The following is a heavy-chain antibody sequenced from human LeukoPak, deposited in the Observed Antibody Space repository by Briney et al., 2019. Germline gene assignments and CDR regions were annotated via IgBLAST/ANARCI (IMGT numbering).Heavy chain of an antibody. Sequence: GASVKVSCKASGYRFSSYYIHWLRQAPGQGLEWMGIVNPGGGNTDYAQKFQGRVTMTRDASTSTVYMELSSLRFEDTAVYYCARDWGIEGRDIPVAGRSDYYFGLDVWGQGTTVTVSS. CDR3: ARDWGIEGRDIPVAGRSDYYFGLDV. D-gene: IGHD6-19*01. CDR1: GYRFSSYY. V-gene: IGHV1-46*01. CDR2: VNPGGGNT. J-gene: IGHJ6*02.